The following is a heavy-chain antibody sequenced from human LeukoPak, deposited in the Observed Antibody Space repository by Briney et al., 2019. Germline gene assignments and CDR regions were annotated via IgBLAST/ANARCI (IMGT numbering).Heavy chain of an antibody. J-gene: IGHJ5*02. V-gene: IGHV4-30-2*01. D-gene: IGHD2-15*01. CDR1: GGSISSGGYS. CDR2: IYHSGST. CDR3: ARAVVAATGWFDP. Sequence: PSETLSLTCAVSGGSISSGGYSWSWIRQPPGTGLEWIGYIYHSGSTYYNPSLKSRVTISVDRSKNQFSLKLSSVTAADTAVYYCARAVVAATGWFDPWGQGILVTVSS.